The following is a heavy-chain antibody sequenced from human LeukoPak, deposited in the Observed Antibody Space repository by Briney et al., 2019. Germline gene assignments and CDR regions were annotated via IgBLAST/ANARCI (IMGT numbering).Heavy chain of an antibody. CDR1: CHSITSYY. Sequence: PADPLSLTCTVSCHSITSYYWRWLGPSPAGSLEYVGFISDTWTTNFNPSLRGRSSISVHTSNSQLSLKLKSVTAAVSAIYYCTRTFTGAHYYYTPVWGAGTTVTVSS. V-gene: IGHV4-59*08. CDR3: TRTFTGAHYYYTPV. CDR2: ISDTWTT. D-gene: IGHD7-27*01. J-gene: IGHJ6*03.